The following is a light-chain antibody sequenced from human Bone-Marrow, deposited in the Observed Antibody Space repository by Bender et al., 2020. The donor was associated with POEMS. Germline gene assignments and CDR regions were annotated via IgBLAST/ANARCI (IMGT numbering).Light chain of an antibody. V-gene: IGLV1-44*01. J-gene: IGLJ3*02. CDR1: DSTFGGIN. CDR2: SNY. Sequence: QSVLTQPPSASGTPGQSVITPCSGTDSTFGGINANWYQHLPGSAPSLVVSSNYQRPSGVPARFSGSESGTSASLAISGSQYEDGGGYYCSEWDGSLSGWVFGGGTKLSVL. CDR3: SEWDGSLSGWV.